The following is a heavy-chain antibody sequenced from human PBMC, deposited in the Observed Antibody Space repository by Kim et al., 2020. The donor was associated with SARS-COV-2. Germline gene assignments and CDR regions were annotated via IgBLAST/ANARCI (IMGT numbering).Heavy chain of an antibody. Sequence: GGSLRLSCAASGFTVSSYGMHWVRQAPGKGLEWVAVIWYDGSNKYYADSVKGRFTISIDNSKNTLYLQMNSLRAEDTAVYYCAREVNCGGDCGLDYWGQGTLGTVSS. CDR1: GFTVSSYG. CDR2: IWYDGSNK. J-gene: IGHJ4*02. V-gene: IGHV3-33*01. D-gene: IGHD2-21*02. CDR3: AREVNCGGDCGLDY.